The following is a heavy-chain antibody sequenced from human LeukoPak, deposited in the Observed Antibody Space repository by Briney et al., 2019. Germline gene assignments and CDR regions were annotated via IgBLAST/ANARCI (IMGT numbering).Heavy chain of an antibody. Sequence: QTGGSLRLSCAASGFTFSSYSMNWVRQAPGKGLEWVSYISSSSSTIYYADSVKGRFTISRDNAKNSLYLQMNSLRAEDTAVYYCARGRHYYGSGSPGYWGQGTLVTVSS. J-gene: IGHJ4*02. CDR1: GFTFSSYS. V-gene: IGHV3-48*04. D-gene: IGHD3-10*01. CDR2: ISSSSSTI. CDR3: ARGRHYYGSGSPGY.